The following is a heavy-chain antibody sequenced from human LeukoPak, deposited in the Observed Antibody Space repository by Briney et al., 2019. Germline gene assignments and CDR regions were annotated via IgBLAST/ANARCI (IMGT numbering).Heavy chain of an antibody. CDR3: ARSGQARTRIDY. CDR2: IYYSGST. CDR1: GGSFSGYY. D-gene: IGHD1-1*01. Sequence: TETLSLTCAVYGGSFSGYYWSWIRQPPGKGLEWIGYIYYSGSTYYNPSLKSRVTISVDTSKNQFSLKLSSVTAADTAVYYCARSGQARTRIDYWGQGTLVTVSS. J-gene: IGHJ4*02. V-gene: IGHV4-59*06.